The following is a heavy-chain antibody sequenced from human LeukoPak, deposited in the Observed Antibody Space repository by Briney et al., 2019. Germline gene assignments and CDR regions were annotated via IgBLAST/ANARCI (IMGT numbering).Heavy chain of an antibody. CDR1: GFTFSSYG. D-gene: IGHD3-9*01. V-gene: IGHV3-30*18. Sequence: GSSLRLSCAASGFTFSSYGMHWVRQAPGKGLEWVAVVSLVGTNKYYADYVKGRFTISRDNSKNTLYLQMNSLRAEDTAVYYCAKPETRGVLRYFDWLDSFDIWGQGTMVTVCS. J-gene: IGHJ3*02. CDR2: VSLVGTNK. CDR3: AKPETRGVLRYFDWLDSFDI.